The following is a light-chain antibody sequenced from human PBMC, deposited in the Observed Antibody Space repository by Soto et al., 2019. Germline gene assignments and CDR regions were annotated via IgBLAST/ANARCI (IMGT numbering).Light chain of an antibody. CDR1: QSVSSSY. CDR2: GAS. Sequence: EIVLTQSPGTLSLSPGERATLSCRASQSVSSSYLAWYQQKLGQGPRLLIYGASSRATGIPDRFSGSGSGTDFTLTISRLEPEDFAVYYCQQYGSSPPYTFGQGTKLEIK. V-gene: IGKV3-20*01. J-gene: IGKJ2*01. CDR3: QQYGSSPPYT.